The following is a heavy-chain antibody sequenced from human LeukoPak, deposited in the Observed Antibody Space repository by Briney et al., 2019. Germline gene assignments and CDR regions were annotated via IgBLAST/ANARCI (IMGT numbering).Heavy chain of an antibody. J-gene: IGHJ4*02. CDR3: ARTFRYSGGYFDY. CDR1: GFTFGSYG. CDR2: ISYDGSNK. Sequence: GGSLRLSCAASGFTFGSYGMHWVRQAPGKGLEWVAVISYDGSNKYYADSVKGRFTISRDNSKNTLYLQMNSLRAEDTAVYYCARTFRYSGGYFDYWGQGTLVTVSS. V-gene: IGHV3-30*03. D-gene: IGHD1-26*01.